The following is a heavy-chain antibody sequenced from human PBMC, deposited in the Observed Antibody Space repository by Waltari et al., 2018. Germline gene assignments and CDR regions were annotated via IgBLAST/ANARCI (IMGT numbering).Heavy chain of an antibody. CDR3: ARGRQPLLEWLHFDY. Sequence: QVQLVQSGAEVKKPGSSVKVSCKASGGTFSSYASSWVRQAPGPGLEWMGGISPIFGTANYAQKVQGSGTITTDEYTSTAYMALSSLRSEDTAVYYCARGRQPLLEWLHFDYWGQGTLVTFSS. D-gene: IGHD3-3*01. CDR1: GGTFSSYA. CDR2: ISPIFGTA. V-gene: IGHV1-69*05. J-gene: IGHJ4*02.